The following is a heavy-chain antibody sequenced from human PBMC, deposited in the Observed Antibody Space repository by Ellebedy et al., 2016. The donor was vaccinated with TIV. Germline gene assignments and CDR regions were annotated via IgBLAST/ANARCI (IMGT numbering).Heavy chain of an antibody. D-gene: IGHD5-12*01. CDR3: ARYSGYHIRGNHLDY. CDR2: IIALFRTT. CDR1: GGIFSSYA. J-gene: IGHJ4*02. Sequence: SVKVSCKASGGIFSSYAISWVRQAPGQGLEWMGGIIALFRTTNYAQNFQGRVTITADESTSTVYMELNSLKFEDTAVYYCARYSGYHIRGNHLDYWGQGTLVTVSS. V-gene: IGHV1-69*13.